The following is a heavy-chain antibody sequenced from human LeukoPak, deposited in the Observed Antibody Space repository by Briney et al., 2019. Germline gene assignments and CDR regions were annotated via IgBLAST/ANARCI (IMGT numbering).Heavy chain of an antibody. CDR1: GFTFSSYG. J-gene: IGHJ4*02. CDR2: IRYDGSNK. Sequence: GGSLRLSCAASGFTFSSYGMHWVRQAPGKGLEWVAFIRYDGSNKYYADSVKGRFTISRDNSKNTLYLQMNSLRAEDTAVYYCAKDVTGDIVATIIDYWGQGTLATVSS. V-gene: IGHV3-30*02. CDR3: AKDVTGDIVATIIDY. D-gene: IGHD5-12*01.